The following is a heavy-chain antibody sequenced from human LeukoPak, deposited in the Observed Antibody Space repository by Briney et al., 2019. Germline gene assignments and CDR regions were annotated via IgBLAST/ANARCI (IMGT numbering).Heavy chain of an antibody. D-gene: IGHD3-3*01. CDR1: GFTFSSYW. CDR2: IKQDGSEK. V-gene: IGHV3-7*01. CDR3: ATQNRITIFGVVIPWFDP. J-gene: IGHJ5*02. Sequence: GGSLRLSCAASGFTFSSYWMSWVRQAPGKGLGWVANIKQDGSEKYYVDSVKGRFTISRDNAKNSLYLQMNSLRAEDTAVYYCATQNRITIFGVVIPWFDPWGQGTLVTVSS.